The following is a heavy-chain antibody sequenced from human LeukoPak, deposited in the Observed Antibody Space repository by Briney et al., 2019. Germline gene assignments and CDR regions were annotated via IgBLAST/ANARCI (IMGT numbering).Heavy chain of an antibody. J-gene: IGHJ5*02. CDR3: AREGGARGKSDL. CDR1: GFTFSSYS. V-gene: IGHV3-64*01. CDR2: IKNNGDT. Sequence: GGSLRLSCAASGFTFSSYSMNWVRQAPGKGLEYVSRIKNNGDTYYGNSVKGRFTISRDNSKNTLYLQMGSLRPEDMAVYYCAREGGARGKSDLWGQGTLVTVSS. D-gene: IGHD3-16*01.